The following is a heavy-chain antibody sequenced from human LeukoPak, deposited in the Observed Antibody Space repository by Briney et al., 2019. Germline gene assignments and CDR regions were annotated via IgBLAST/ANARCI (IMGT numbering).Heavy chain of an antibody. Sequence: SETLSLTCAVYGGSFSGYYWSWIRQPPGKGLEWIGEINHSGSTNYNPSLKSRVTISVDTSKNQFSLKLSSVTAADTAVYYCATRIVVVPAAIAPDAFDIWGQGTMVTVSS. CDR3: ATRIVVVPAAIAPDAFDI. V-gene: IGHV4-34*01. D-gene: IGHD2-2*01. CDR2: INHSGST. CDR1: GGSFSGYY. J-gene: IGHJ3*02.